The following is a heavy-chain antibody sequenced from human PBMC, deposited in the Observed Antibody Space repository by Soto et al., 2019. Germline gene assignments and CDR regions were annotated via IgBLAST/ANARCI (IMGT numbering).Heavy chain of an antibody. CDR2: INAGNGNT. CDR3: ARDYGGSWVYGMDV. V-gene: IGHV1-3*01. CDR1: GYTFTSYA. J-gene: IGHJ6*02. Sequence: QVQLVQSGAEVKKPGASVKVSCKASGYTFTSYAMHWVRQAPGQRREWMGWINAGNGNTKYSQKFQGRGTITRDTSARTAYVEVISLRSEDTPVHYCARDYGGSWVYGMDVWGQGTTVTVSS. D-gene: IGHD6-13*01.